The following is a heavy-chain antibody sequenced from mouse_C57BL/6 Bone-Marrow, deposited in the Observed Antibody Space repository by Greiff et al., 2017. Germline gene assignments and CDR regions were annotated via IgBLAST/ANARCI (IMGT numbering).Heavy chain of an antibody. CDR3: ARSDYYGSSPYYYAMDY. V-gene: IGHV1-39*01. D-gene: IGHD1-1*01. CDR2: INPNYGTT. CDR1: GYSFTDYN. Sequence: LEESGPELVKPGASVKISCKASGYSFTDYNMNWVKQSNGKSLEWIGVINPNYGTTSYNQKFKGKATLTVDQSSSTAYMQLNSLTSEDSAVYYCARSDYYGSSPYYYAMDYWGQGTSVTVSS. J-gene: IGHJ4*01.